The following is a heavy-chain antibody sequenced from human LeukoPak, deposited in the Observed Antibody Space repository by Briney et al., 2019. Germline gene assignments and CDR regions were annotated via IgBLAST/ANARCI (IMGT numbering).Heavy chain of an antibody. J-gene: IGHJ4*02. CDR2: IYYSGST. V-gene: IGHV4-59*08. D-gene: IGHD3-22*01. Sequence: PSETLSLTCTVSGGSISSYYWSWIRQPPGKGLEWIGYIYYSGSTNYNPSLKSRVTISVDTSKNQFSLKLSSVTAADTAVYYCARHRHYYDSSAINYFDYWGQGTLVTVSP. CDR3: ARHRHYYDSSAINYFDY. CDR1: GGSISSYY.